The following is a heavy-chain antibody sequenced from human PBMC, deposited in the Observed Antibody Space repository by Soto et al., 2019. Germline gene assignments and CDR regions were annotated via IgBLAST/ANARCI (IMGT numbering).Heavy chain of an antibody. D-gene: IGHD3-22*01. J-gene: IGHJ4*02. Sequence: QMQLVQSGPEVKKPGTSVKVSCKASGFTFTSSAVQWVRQARGQRLEWIGWIVVGSGNTNYAQKFQERVTITRDMSTSTAYMELSSRRSEDTAVYYCAADPSYYYDSSGYYWGQGTLVTVSS. V-gene: IGHV1-58*01. CDR1: GFTFTSSA. CDR3: AADPSYYYDSSGYY. CDR2: IVVGSGNT.